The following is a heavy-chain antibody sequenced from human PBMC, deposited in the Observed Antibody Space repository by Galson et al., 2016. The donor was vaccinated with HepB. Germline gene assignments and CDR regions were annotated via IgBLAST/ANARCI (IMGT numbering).Heavy chain of an antibody. CDR3: ARGLHCTGGRCYFGPWFDA. Sequence: SLRLSCAASGFNVSDTYMTWLRQPPGKGLEWVSVIHRDGHTYLAASVKGRFSISRDNLKNTVDLQMNRLRAEDTAVYYCARGLHCTGGRCYFGPWFDAWGQGSLVSGSS. D-gene: IGHD2-15*01. J-gene: IGHJ5*02. CDR1: GFNVSDTY. CDR2: IHRDGHT. V-gene: IGHV3-53*03.